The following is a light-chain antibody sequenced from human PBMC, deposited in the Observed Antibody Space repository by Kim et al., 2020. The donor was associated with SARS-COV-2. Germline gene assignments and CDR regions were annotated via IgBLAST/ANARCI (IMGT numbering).Light chain of an antibody. CDR3: AAWDDSLNGYV. CDR1: SSNIGSNT. CDR2: SNT. J-gene: IGLJ1*01. V-gene: IGLV1-44*01. Sequence: ELTQPPSASGTPGQRVTISCSGSSSNIGSNTVNWYQHLPGTAPKLLIYSNTQRPSGVPDRFSGSKSGTSASLAISGLQSEDEADYYCAAWDDSLNGYVFGTGTKVTVL.